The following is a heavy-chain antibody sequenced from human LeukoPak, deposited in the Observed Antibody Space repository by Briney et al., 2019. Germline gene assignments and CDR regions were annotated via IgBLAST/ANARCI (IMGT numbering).Heavy chain of an antibody. Sequence: GASVKVSCKASGFSFTRYYMHWVRQAPGQGLEWMGWINPNSCGTNYAQKFQGRVTMTRDTSISTAYMELRSLKSDDTAVYYCAKDQNVVGTLDYWGQGTLVTVSS. J-gene: IGHJ4*02. CDR3: AKDQNVVGTLDY. V-gene: IGHV1-2*02. CDR1: GFSFTRYY. D-gene: IGHD1-1*01. CDR2: INPNSCGT.